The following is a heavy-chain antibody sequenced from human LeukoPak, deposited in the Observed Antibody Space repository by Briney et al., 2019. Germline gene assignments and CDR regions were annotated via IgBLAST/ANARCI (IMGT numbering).Heavy chain of an antibody. CDR3: ARASNYDSSGYYSSYFDY. J-gene: IGHJ4*02. CDR1: GYTFTTHG. Sequence: ASVKVSCKASGYTFTTHGFSWVRQAPGQGLEWMGWISAYNGNTNYAQRLQGRVTMTTDTSTSTAYMELRSLRSDDTAVYYCARASNYDSSGYYSSYFDYWGQGTLVTVSS. CDR2: ISAYNGNT. V-gene: IGHV1-18*01. D-gene: IGHD3-22*01.